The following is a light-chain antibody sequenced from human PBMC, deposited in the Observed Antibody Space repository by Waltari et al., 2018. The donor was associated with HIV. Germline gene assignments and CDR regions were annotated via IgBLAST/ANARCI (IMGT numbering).Light chain of an antibody. J-gene: IGLJ1*01. V-gene: IGLV2-11*01. Sequence: QSALTQPRSVSGSPGQSVTISCTGTSSDVGGYNYVSWYQQHPGKAPRLMIYDVNRRPSGVPGRVAGSKSGHTASLTISGLQAEDEADYYCCSYAGSYTYVFGTGTEVTVL. CDR2: DVN. CDR1: SSDVGGYNY. CDR3: CSYAGSYTYV.